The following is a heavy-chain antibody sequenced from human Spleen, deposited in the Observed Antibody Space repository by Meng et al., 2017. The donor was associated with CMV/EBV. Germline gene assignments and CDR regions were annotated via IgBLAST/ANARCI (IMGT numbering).Heavy chain of an antibody. J-gene: IGHJ6*02. V-gene: IGHV3-11*04. D-gene: IGHD2/OR15-2a*01. Sequence: GESLKISCAASGLTFSDYYMSWIRQAPGKGLEWVSYISSSGSTIYYADSVKGRFTISRDNAKNSLYLQMNSLRAEDTAVYYCARVPISYYYGMDVWGQGATVTVSS. CDR2: ISSSGSTI. CDR3: ARVPISYYYGMDV. CDR1: GLTFSDYY.